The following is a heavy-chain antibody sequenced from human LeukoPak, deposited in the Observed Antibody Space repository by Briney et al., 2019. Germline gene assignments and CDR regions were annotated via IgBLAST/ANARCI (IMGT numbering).Heavy chain of an antibody. CDR1: GGSISSGGYY. CDR2: IYYSGST. Sequence: HPSETLSLTCTVSGGSISSGGYYWSWIRQPPGKGLEWIGSIYYSGSTYYNPSLKSRVTISVDTSKNQFSLKLSSVTAADTAVYYCARHLPLLSNPVPAAFDIWGQGTMVTVSS. CDR3: ARHLPLLSNPVPAAFDI. V-gene: IGHV4-39*01. J-gene: IGHJ3*02. D-gene: IGHD1-26*01.